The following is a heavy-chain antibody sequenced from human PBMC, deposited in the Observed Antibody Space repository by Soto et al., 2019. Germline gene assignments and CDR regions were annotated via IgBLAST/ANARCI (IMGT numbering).Heavy chain of an antibody. Sequence: QLQLQESGPGLVKPSETLSLTCTVSGGSISSSSYYWGWIRQPPGKGLEWIGSIYYSGSTYYNPSLQSRATISVDPSKNQFSLKLSSVTAADTAVYYCARHDGICSGGSCYSEWFDPWGQGTLVTVSS. CDR2: IYYSGST. J-gene: IGHJ5*02. D-gene: IGHD2-15*01. CDR1: GGSISSSSYY. CDR3: ARHDGICSGGSCYSEWFDP. V-gene: IGHV4-39*01.